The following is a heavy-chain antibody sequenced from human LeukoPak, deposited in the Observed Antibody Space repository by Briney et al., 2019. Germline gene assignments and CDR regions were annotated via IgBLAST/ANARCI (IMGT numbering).Heavy chain of an antibody. D-gene: IGHD3-3*01. J-gene: IGHJ4*02. CDR3: ARDGANYDVDY. V-gene: IGHV3-33*01. Sequence: PGRSLRLSCAASGFSLSNCGMHWVRQAPGKGLEWVTLISYDGTDKYYADSAKGRFTISRDISKNTLYLQMNSLRAEDTAVYYCARDGANYDVDYWGQGTQVTVS. CDR2: ISYDGTDK. CDR1: GFSLSNCG.